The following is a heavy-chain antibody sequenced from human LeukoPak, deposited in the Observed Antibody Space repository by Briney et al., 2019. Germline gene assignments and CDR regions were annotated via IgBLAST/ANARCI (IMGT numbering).Heavy chain of an antibody. CDR1: GGSISSSSYY. D-gene: IGHD2-2*03. CDR3: ARDKSSAGYCSSTSCPSYMDV. CDR2: IYYSGST. J-gene: IGHJ6*03. Sequence: PSETLSLTCTVSGGSISSSSYYWGWIRQPPGKGLEWIGSIYYSGSTYYNPSLKSRVTISVDTSKNQFSLKLSSVTAADTAVYYCARDKSSAGYCSSTSCPSYMDVWGKGTTVTVSS. V-gene: IGHV4-39*07.